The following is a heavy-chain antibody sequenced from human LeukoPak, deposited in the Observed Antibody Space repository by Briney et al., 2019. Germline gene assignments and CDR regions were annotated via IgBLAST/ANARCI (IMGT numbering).Heavy chain of an antibody. CDR3: AGDRGPYDFWSGSPFDY. CDR2: ISSSSSYI. Sequence: GGSLRLSCAASGFTFSSYSMNWVRQAPGKGLEWVSSISSSSSYIYYADSVKGRFTISRDNAKNSLYLQMNSLRAEDTAVYYCAGDRGPYDFWSGSPFDYWGQGTLVTVSS. CDR1: GFTFSSYS. J-gene: IGHJ4*02. D-gene: IGHD3-3*01. V-gene: IGHV3-21*01.